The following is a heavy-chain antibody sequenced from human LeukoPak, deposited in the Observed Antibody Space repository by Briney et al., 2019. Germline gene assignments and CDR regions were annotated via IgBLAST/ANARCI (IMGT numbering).Heavy chain of an antibody. Sequence: SGGPLKLPGAPSGLTSISFSRNWVRRAPGKGRGWVSSISSSSSYIYYADSVKGRFTISRDNAKNTLYLQMNSLRAEDTAVYYCARDFSGSSGGEWGQGTLVTVSS. V-gene: IGHV3-21*01. D-gene: IGHD1-26*01. CDR1: GLTSISFS. CDR2: ISSSSSYI. J-gene: IGHJ4*02. CDR3: ARDFSGSSGGE.